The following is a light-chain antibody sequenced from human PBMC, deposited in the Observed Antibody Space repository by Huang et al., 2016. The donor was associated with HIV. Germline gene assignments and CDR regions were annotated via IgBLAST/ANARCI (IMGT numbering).Light chain of an antibody. Sequence: EIVLTQSPAALFLSPGERDTLYCRAGQSVSSYLAWYHQKPGQAPRLLMYDTTNRATGIPARFSGSGSGTDFTLTISSLEPEDFAVYYCQQRSDWPLTFGGGTKVEIK. CDR3: QQRSDWPLT. V-gene: IGKV3-11*01. J-gene: IGKJ4*01. CDR2: DTT. CDR1: QSVSSY.